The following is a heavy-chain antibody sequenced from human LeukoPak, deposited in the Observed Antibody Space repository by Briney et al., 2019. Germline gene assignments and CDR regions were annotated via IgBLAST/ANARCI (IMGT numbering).Heavy chain of an antibody. CDR1: GGSISSYY. CDR2: IYTSGST. J-gene: IGHJ3*02. CDR3: ARQETEWELRVAFDI. Sequence: SETLSLTCTVSGGSISSYYWSWIRQPAWKGLEWIGRIYTSGSTNYNPSLKSRVTMSVDTSKNQFSLRLSSVTAADTAVYYCARQETEWELRVAFDIWGQGTMVTVSS. V-gene: IGHV4-4*07. D-gene: IGHD1-26*01.